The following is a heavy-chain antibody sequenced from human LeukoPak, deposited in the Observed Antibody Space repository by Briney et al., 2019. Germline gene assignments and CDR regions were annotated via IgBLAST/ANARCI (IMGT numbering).Heavy chain of an antibody. J-gene: IGHJ4*02. V-gene: IGHV4-34*01. CDR1: GGSFSGYH. Sequence: SETLSLTCAVYGGSFSGYHWSWIRQPPGKGLEWIGEINHSGNTNYNPTLKSRVTISVDTSKNQISLNLDSVTAADTAVYYCARAEVTTWNYWGQGTLVTVSS. D-gene: IGHD4-17*01. CDR3: ARAEVTTWNY. CDR2: INHSGNT.